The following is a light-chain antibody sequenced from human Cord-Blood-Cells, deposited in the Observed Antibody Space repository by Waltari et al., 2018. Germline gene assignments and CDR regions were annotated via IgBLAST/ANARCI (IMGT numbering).Light chain of an antibody. Sequence: EIVLTPSPATLSLSPGERATLSCRASQSVSSYLAWYQQKPGQAPRLLIYDASNRATGIPARFSGSGSGTDFTRTISSLEPEDFAVYYCQQRSNWPPYTFGQGTKLEIK. CDR1: QSVSSY. V-gene: IGKV3-11*01. J-gene: IGKJ2*01. CDR2: DAS. CDR3: QQRSNWPPYT.